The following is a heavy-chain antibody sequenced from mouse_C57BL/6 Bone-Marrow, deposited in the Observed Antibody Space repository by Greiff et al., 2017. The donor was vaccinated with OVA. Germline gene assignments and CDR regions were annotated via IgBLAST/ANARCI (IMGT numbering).Heavy chain of an antibody. CDR2: IHPNSGST. J-gene: IGHJ4*01. Sequence: QVQLQQPGAELVKPGASVKLSCKASGYTFTSYWMHWVKQRPGQGLEWIGMIHPNSGSTNYNEKFKSKATLTVDKSSSTAYMQLSSLTSEDSAVYYCARFPKLGRYFPYYAMDYWGQGTSVTVSS. CDR1: GYTFTSYW. D-gene: IGHD4-1*01. V-gene: IGHV1-64*01. CDR3: ARFPKLGRYFPYYAMDY.